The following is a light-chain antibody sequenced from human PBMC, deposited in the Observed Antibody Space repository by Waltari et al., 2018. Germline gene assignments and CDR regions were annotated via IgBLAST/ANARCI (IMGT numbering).Light chain of an antibody. CDR3: QQRTNWPLT. Sequence: EIVLTQSPGTLSLSPGERATLSCRASQTLTTSLAWYQQRPGQAPRLLIYDASKRATGIPARFSGSGSGTDCSLTISSLEPEDFAVYYCQQRTNWPLTFGGGTKVEIK. CDR2: DAS. J-gene: IGKJ4*01. CDR1: QTLTTS. V-gene: IGKV3-11*01.